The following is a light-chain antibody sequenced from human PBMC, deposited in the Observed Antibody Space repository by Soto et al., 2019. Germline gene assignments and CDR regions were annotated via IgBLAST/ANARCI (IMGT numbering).Light chain of an antibody. Sequence: QSALTQPPSASGAPGQSVTISCTGTSSNVGGYNYVSWYQQHPGKAPKLMIYEDSKRPSGVPDRFSGSKSGNTASLTVSGLLAEDEADYYCSSYVGSNNIPYVCGAGTKVTVL. CDR2: EDS. CDR3: SSYVGSNNIPYV. J-gene: IGLJ1*01. CDR1: SSNVGGYNY. V-gene: IGLV2-8*01.